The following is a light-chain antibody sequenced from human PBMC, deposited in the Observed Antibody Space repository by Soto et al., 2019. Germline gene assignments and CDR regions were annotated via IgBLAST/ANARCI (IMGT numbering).Light chain of an antibody. V-gene: IGLV2-14*01. J-gene: IGLJ1*01. CDR3: SSYTSSSTYV. CDR1: SSDVGGYNY. CDR2: EVS. Sequence: QSALTQPASVSLSPGQSITISCTGTSSDVGGYNYVSWYQQHPGKAPKPMIYEVSNRPSGVSNRFSGSKSGNTASLTISGLQAEDEADYYCSSYTSSSTYVFGTGTKV.